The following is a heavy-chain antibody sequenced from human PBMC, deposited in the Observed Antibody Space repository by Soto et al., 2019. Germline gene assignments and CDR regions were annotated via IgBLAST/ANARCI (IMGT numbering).Heavy chain of an antibody. CDR1: GGSISSGGYY. D-gene: IGHD3-3*01. J-gene: IGHJ3*02. CDR2: IYYSGST. Sequence: SETLSLTCTVSGGSISSGGYYWSWIRQHPGKGLEWIGYIYYSGSTYYNPSLKSRVTISVDTSKNQFSLKLSSVTAADTAVYYCARAFFFAGSRLPAFDIWGQGTMVTVSS. V-gene: IGHV4-31*03. CDR3: ARAFFFAGSRLPAFDI.